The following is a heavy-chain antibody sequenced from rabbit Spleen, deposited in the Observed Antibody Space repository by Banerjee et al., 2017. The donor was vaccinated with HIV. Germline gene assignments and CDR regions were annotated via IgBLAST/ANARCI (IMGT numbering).Heavy chain of an antibody. J-gene: IGHJ6*01. V-gene: IGHV1S45*01. D-gene: IGHD8-1*01. Sequence: QEQLVESGGGLVKPEGSLTLTCTASGFSFTYIDYLCWVRQPPGKGPEWIACVAAGVSFTSYYATWAKGRFTISKTSSTTVTLQMTSLTAGDTATYFCARDSGTSFSSYGMDLWGPGTLVTVS. CDR1: GFSFTYIDY. CDR2: VAAGVSFTS. CDR3: ARDSGTSFSSYGMDL.